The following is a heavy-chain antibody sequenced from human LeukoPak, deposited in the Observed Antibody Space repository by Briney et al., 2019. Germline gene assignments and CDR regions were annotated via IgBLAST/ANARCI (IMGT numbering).Heavy chain of an antibody. J-gene: IGHJ4*02. CDR1: GVSITTYY. D-gene: IGHD3-3*01. CDR2: IYHSGST. CDR3: ARESGDFWSGYSLDY. V-gene: IGHV4-59*01. Sequence: KASDTLSLTCTVSGVSITTYYWSWIRQPPGKGLEWIGYIYHSGSTNYNPSLKSRVTISVDTSKNQFSLKLSSVTAADTAVYYCARESGDFWSGYSLDYWGQGTLVTVSS.